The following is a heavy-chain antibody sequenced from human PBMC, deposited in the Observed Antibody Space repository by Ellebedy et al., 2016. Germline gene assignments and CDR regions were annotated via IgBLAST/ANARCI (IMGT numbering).Heavy chain of an antibody. Sequence: GGSLRLSXAVSGFTFTSYSMKWVRQTPGKGLEWVSYISPTSGSTIYYADSVKGRFTISRDNAKNSVYLQMNSLRDEDTAVYYCARDRFYYDDSGHYIYYYGMDLWGQGTAATVS. CDR3: ARDRFYYDDSGHYIYYYGMDL. CDR2: ISPTSGSTI. CDR1: GFTFTSYS. J-gene: IGHJ6*02. D-gene: IGHD3-22*01. V-gene: IGHV3-48*02.